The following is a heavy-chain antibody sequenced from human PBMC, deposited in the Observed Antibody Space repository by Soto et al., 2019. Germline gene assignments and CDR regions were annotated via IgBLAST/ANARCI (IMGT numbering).Heavy chain of an antibody. CDR1: GYSITECS. CDR3: PRDHTSGWRDFQY. CDR2: INAANGNT. Sequence: ASVKVSCKAAGYSITECSLQWARQAPGQRLEWMGWINAANGNTEYSRKFYGRVTITTDTSAITGYRELSSLTSEDTAVSYCPRDHTSGWRDFQYWGQGTVVTAPQ. D-gene: IGHD6-19*01. J-gene: IGHJ4*02. V-gene: IGHV1-3*01.